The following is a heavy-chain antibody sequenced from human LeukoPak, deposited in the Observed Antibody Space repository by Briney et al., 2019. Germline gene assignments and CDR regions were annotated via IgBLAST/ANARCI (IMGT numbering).Heavy chain of an antibody. J-gene: IGHJ4*02. Sequence: GGSLRLSCAASGFTFSSYSMNWVRQAPGKGLEWVSSISSSSSYIYYADSVKGRFTISRDNAKNSLYLQMNSLRAEDTAVYYCARMGLSYYFDYWGQGTLVTVSS. CDR1: GFTFSSYS. CDR3: ARMGLSYYFDY. CDR2: ISSSSSYI. V-gene: IGHV3-21*01. D-gene: IGHD3-16*01.